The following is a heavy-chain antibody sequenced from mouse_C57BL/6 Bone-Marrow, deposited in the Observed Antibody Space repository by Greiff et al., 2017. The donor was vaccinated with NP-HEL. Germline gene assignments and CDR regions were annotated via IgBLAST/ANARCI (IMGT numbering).Heavy chain of an antibody. CDR2: IDPNSGGT. D-gene: IGHD1-1*01. J-gene: IGHJ4*01. V-gene: IGHV1-72*01. CDR1: GYTFTSYW. Sequence: QVQLQQSGAELVKPGASVKLSCKASGYTFTSYWMHWVKQRPGRGLEWIGRIDPNSGGTKYNEKFKSKATLTVDKPSSTAYMQLSSLTSEDSAVYYCARGEIGSSYHYYYAMDYWGQGTSVTVSS. CDR3: ARGEIGSSYHYYYAMDY.